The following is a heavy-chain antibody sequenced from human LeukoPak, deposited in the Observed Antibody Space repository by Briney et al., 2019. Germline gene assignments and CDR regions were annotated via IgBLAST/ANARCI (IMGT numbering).Heavy chain of an antibody. D-gene: IGHD6-6*01. CDR1: GFTFSTYG. CDR3: GKGRWSWGSPSIDN. CDR2: IRYDGSKK. J-gene: IGHJ4*02. V-gene: IGHV3-30*02. Sequence: GGSLRLSCAASGFTFSTYGMHWVRQAPGKGLEWVAFIRYDGSKKFYADSVKGRFTISKDNSKNTLYLQMISLRAEDTAMYYCGKGRWSWGSPSIDNWGQGTLVTVSS.